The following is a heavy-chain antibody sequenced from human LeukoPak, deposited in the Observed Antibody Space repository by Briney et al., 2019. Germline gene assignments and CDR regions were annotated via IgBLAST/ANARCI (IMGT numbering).Heavy chain of an antibody. CDR1: GFTVSSNY. Sequence: GGSLRLSCAASGFTVSSNYMSWVRQAPGKGLEWVSVIYSGGSTYYADSVKGRFTISRDNSKNTVYLQMNSLRAEDTAVYYCARGAITIFGVVPLYYMDVWGKGTTVTVSS. D-gene: IGHD3-3*01. CDR2: IYSGGST. V-gene: IGHV3-53*01. CDR3: ARGAITIFGVVPLYYMDV. J-gene: IGHJ6*03.